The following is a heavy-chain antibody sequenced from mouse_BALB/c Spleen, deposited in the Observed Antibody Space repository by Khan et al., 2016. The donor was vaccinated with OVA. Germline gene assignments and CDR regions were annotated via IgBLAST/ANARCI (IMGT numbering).Heavy chain of an antibody. CDR1: GYTFTSYW. CDR2: TNPTNGRT. D-gene: IGHD1-1*01. Sequence: QVQLQQSGAELVKAGASVKMSCKASGYTFTSYWMHWVKQRLGQGLEWFAETNPTNGRTYYNEKFKSKATLTVDKSSSTAYMLLSGPTFEDSAVYYCARIKKIGATNFDNWGQGTTLTVSS. CDR3: ARIKKIGATNFDN. V-gene: IGHV1S81*02. J-gene: IGHJ2*01.